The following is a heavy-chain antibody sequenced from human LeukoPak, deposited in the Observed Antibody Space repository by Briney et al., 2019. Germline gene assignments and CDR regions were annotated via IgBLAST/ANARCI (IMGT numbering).Heavy chain of an antibody. D-gene: IGHD5-12*01. CDR2: IYTSGST. J-gene: IGHJ5*02. CDR1: GASISSSY. Sequence: PSETLSLTCTVSGASISSSYWSWIRQPPGKGLEWIGYIYTSGSTNSNPSLTSRVTISLDTSKNQFSLKLTSVTAADTAVYYRARLYSGRFDPWGQGTLVTVSS. CDR3: ARLYSGRFDP. V-gene: IGHV4-4*09.